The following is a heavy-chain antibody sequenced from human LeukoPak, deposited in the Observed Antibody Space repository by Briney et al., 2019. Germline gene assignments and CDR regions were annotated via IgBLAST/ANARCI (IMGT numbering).Heavy chain of an antibody. J-gene: IGHJ3*01. CDR1: GFTFSSYA. CDR3: AKDIQLST. V-gene: IGHV3-23*01. CDR2: ISGGGDIT. D-gene: IGHD3-16*02. Sequence: GGSLRLSCAASGFTFSSYAMTWVRQAPGKGLEWVSAISGGGDITSYADSVKGRFTISRDNSKNTLSLQMNSLRVEDTAIYYCAKDIQLSTWGLGTMVTVSS.